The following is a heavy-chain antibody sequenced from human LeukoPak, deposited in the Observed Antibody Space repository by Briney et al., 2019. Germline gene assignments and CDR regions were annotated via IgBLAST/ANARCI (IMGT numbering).Heavy chain of an antibody. CDR2: ISGSGGST. Sequence: QTGGSLRLSCAASGFTFSSYAMSWVRQAPGKGLEWVSAISGSGGSTYYADSVKGRFTISRDNSKNTLYLQMNSLRAEGTAVYYCAKDYSEGIAVAGSPLDYWGQGTPVTVSS. J-gene: IGHJ4*02. V-gene: IGHV3-23*01. CDR1: GFTFSSYA. CDR3: AKDYSEGIAVAGSPLDY. D-gene: IGHD6-19*01.